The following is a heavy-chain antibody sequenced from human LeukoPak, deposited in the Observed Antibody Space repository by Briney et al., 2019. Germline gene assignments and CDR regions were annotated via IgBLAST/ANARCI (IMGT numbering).Heavy chain of an antibody. D-gene: IGHD6-19*01. Sequence: SETLSLTCTVSGGSISSYYWSWIRQPQGKGLEWIGYIYYSGSTNYNPSLKSRVTISVDTSKNQFSLKLSSVTAADTAVYYCASIAVAGTRYYYYGMDVWGQGTTVTVSS. V-gene: IGHV4-59*01. CDR1: GGSISSYY. CDR2: IYYSGST. J-gene: IGHJ6*02. CDR3: ASIAVAGTRYYYYGMDV.